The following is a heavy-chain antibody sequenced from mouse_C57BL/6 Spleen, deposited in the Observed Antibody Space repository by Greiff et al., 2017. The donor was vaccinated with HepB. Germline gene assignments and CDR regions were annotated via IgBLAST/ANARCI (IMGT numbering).Heavy chain of an antibody. D-gene: IGHD2-1*01. Sequence: QVQLQQSGPELVKPGASVKISCKASGYAFSSSWMNWVKQRPGKGLEWIGRIYPGDGDTNYNGKFKGKATLTADKSSSTAYMQLSSLTSEDSAVYFCARGYYGNYHAMDYWGQGTSVTVSS. CDR1: GYAFSSSW. CDR3: ARGYYGNYHAMDY. V-gene: IGHV1-82*01. J-gene: IGHJ4*01. CDR2: IYPGDGDT.